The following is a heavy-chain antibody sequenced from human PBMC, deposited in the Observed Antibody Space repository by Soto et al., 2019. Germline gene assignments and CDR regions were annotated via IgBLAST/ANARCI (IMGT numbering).Heavy chain of an antibody. D-gene: IGHD2-15*01. CDR3: ARDLYCSGGSCFSYGMDV. V-gene: IGHV3-30-3*01. CDR2: ISYDGSNK. CDR1: GFTFSSYA. J-gene: IGHJ6*02. Sequence: GGSLRLSCAASGFTFSSYAMHWVRQAPGKGLEWVAVISYDGSNKYYTDSVKGRFTISRDNSKNTLYLQMNSLRAEDTAVYYCARDLYCSGGSCFSYGMDVWGQGTTVTVSS.